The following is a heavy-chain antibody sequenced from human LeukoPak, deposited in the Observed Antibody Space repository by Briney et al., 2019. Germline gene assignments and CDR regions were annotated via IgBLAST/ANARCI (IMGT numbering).Heavy chain of an antibody. Sequence: GGSLRLSCAASGFTFSSYAMSWVRQAPGKGLEWVSAISGSGGSTYYADSVKGRFTISRDNSKNSLYLQMNSLRAEDTALYYCAKPRSPSIAAAGTYFDYWGQGTLVTVSS. CDR3: AKPRSPSIAAAGTYFDY. J-gene: IGHJ4*02. V-gene: IGHV3-23*01. D-gene: IGHD6-13*01. CDR1: GFTFSSYA. CDR2: ISGSGGST.